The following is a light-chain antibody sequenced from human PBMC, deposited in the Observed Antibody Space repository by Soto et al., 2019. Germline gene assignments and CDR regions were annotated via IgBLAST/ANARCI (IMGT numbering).Light chain of an antibody. CDR3: QTYNSAPWT. CDR1: QGISTY. CDR2: AAS. V-gene: IGKV1-27*01. Sequence: DIQMTQSPSSLSASVGDRVTITCRASQGISTYLAWYQQKPGKVPQILISAASALHSGVPSRFSGSGSGTDFTLTISSLQPEDVAPYYLQTYNSAPWTVGQGTKVDIK. J-gene: IGKJ1*01.